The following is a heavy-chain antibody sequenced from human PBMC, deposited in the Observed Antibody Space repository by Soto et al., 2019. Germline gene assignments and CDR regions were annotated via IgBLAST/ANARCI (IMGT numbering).Heavy chain of an antibody. CDR1: GGSIISDY. J-gene: IGHJ5*02. CDR2: ISYSGST. CDR3: ARVLSGSSLFDP. Sequence: PSETLSLTCTVSGGSIISDYWSWIRQPPGKGLEWIGYISYSGSTNYNPSLKSLVTISVDTSKNQFSLNLSSVTAADTAVYYCARVLSGSSLFDPWGQGTLVTVSS. V-gene: IGHV4-59*01. D-gene: IGHD1-26*01.